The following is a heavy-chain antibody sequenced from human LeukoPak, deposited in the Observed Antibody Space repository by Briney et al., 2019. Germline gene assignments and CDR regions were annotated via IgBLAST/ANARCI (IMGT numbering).Heavy chain of an antibody. CDR2: IRYDGSNK. D-gene: IGHD2-15*01. V-gene: IGHV3-30*02. CDR1: GFTFSSYG. J-gene: IGHJ6*03. Sequence: PGGSLRLSCAASGFTFSSYGMHWVRQAPGKGLEWVAFIRYDGSNKYYADSVKGRFTIPRDNSKNTLYLQMSSLRAEDTAVYYCAKDLYCSGGSCYSSYMDVWGKGTTVTVSS. CDR3: AKDLYCSGGSCYSSYMDV.